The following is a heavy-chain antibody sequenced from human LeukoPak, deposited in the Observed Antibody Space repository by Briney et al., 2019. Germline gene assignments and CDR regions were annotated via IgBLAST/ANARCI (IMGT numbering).Heavy chain of an antibody. CDR2: ISYDGSNK. Sequence: PGGSLRLSCAASGFTFSSYAMHWVRQAPGKGLEWVAVISYDGSNKYYADSVKGRFTISRDNSKNTLYLQMSSLRAEDTAVYYCARDRHDILTGYYPGDAFDIWGQGTMVTVSS. D-gene: IGHD3-9*01. V-gene: IGHV3-30*04. CDR3: ARDRHDILTGYYPGDAFDI. CDR1: GFTFSSYA. J-gene: IGHJ3*02.